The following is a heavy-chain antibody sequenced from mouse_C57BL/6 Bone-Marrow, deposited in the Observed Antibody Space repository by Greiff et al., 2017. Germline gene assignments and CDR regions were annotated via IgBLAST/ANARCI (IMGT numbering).Heavy chain of an antibody. Sequence: EVHLVESGGGLVQPGGSLSLSCAASGFTFIDYYMSWVRQPPGKALEWLGFIRNKANGYTTEYIASVKGRFTISRDNSQSILYLQMNALRAEDSATYYCARYPSYDGYYDWYFDVWGTGTTVTVSS. CDR1: GFTFIDYY. CDR3: ARYPSYDGYYDWYFDV. CDR2: IRNKANGYTT. D-gene: IGHD2-3*01. J-gene: IGHJ1*03. V-gene: IGHV7-3*01.